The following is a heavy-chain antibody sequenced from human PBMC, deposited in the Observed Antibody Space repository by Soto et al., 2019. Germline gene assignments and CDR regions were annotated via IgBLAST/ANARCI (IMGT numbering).Heavy chain of an antibody. J-gene: IGHJ6*02. CDR3: ARDRIVARPQYYYYGMDV. V-gene: IGHV4-59*01. D-gene: IGHD6-6*01. CDR1: LGSITGYY. Sequence: SETLSLTCTVSLGSITGYYWSWIRQSPGKGLEWIGCSYYTGATNYNPSLKSRVTISVDTSKNQFSLKLSSVTAADTAVYYCARDRIVARPQYYYYGMDVWGQGTTVTVSS. CDR2: SYYTGAT.